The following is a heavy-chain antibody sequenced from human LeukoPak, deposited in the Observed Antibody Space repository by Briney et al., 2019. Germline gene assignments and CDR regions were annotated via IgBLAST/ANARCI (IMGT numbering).Heavy chain of an antibody. CDR3: ARENSGWYYYYGMDV. D-gene: IGHD6-19*01. CDR1: GFTFSSYW. CDR2: IKQDGSEK. Sequence: GGSLRLSCAASGFTFSSYWMSWVRQAPGKGLEWVANIKQDGSEKYYVDSVKGRFTISRDNAKNSLYLQMNSLRAEDTAVYYCARENSGWYYYYGMDVWGQGTTVTVSS. J-gene: IGHJ6*02. V-gene: IGHV3-7*01.